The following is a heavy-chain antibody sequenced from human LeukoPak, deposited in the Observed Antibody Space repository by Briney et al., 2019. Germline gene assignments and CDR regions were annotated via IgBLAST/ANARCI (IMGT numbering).Heavy chain of an antibody. Sequence: PGGSLRLSCAASGFTFRSYSMNWVRQAPGKGLEWVSSISSSSTYIYYANSVKGRFTISRDNAKNSLYLQMNSLRAEDTAVYYCATETNGRHYDYWGQGTLLTVSS. CDR1: GFTFRSYS. CDR2: ISSSSTYI. V-gene: IGHV3-21*01. CDR3: ATETNGRHYDY. J-gene: IGHJ4*02. D-gene: IGHD1-14*01.